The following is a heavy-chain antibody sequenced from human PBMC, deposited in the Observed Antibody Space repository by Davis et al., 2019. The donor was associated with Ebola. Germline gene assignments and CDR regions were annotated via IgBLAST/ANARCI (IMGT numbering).Heavy chain of an antibody. CDR3: AKDNRNIWSEV. V-gene: IGHV3-23*01. J-gene: IGHJ3*01. CDR2: GTSADT. Sequence: GGSLRLSCSASGGRGSTEDMSWVRQAPGKGLEWVSTYGTSADTYYADSVKGRFTISRDNSKNTLYLQMNGLRVEDTAIYYCAKDNRNIWSEVWGQGTMVTVSS. CDR1: GGRGSTED. D-gene: IGHD2/OR15-2a*01.